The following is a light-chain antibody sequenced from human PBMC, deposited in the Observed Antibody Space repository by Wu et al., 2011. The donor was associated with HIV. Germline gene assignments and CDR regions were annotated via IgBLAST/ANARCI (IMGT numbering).Light chain of an antibody. V-gene: IGKV3D-20*01. Sequence: IYETSIRATGIPDRFSGSGSGTDFTLTISRLEAEDFAVYHCQQYGSSQTFGQGTKVEIK. CDR2: ETS. CDR3: QQYGSSQT. J-gene: IGKJ1*01.